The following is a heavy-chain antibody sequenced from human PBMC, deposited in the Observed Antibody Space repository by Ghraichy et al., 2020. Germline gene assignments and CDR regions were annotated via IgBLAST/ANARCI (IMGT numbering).Heavy chain of an antibody. Sequence: GGSLRLSCAASGFTFSSYSMNWVRQAPGKGLEWVSSISSSSSYIYYADSVKGRFTISRDNAKNSLYLQMNSLRAEDTAVYYCARDWLWAERIEDAVDIWGHGTMVTVSS. V-gene: IGHV3-21*01. CDR3: ARDWLWAERIEDAVDI. D-gene: IGHD2-21*01. J-gene: IGHJ3*02. CDR1: GFTFSSYS. CDR2: ISSSSSYI.